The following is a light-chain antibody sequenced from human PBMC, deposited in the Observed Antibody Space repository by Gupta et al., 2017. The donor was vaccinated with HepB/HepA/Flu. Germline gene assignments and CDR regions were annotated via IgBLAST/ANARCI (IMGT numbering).Light chain of an antibody. CDR2: GAS. Sequence: EIVLTQSPGTLSLSPGERATLSCRASQSVTSSNLAWYQQKPGQAPRLLIYGASTRATGIPDRFSGSGSGTDFTLTISRLEPEDFAVYYCQQYGGSPPLTFGGGTKVEIK. J-gene: IGKJ4*01. CDR3: QQYGGSPPLT. CDR1: QSVTSSN. V-gene: IGKV3-20*01.